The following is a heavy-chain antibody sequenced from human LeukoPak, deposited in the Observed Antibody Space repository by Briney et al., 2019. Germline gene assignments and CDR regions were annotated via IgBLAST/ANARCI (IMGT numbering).Heavy chain of an antibody. CDR3: ARALYYYDSSGYRSYGGFDI. CDR2: IYHSGST. V-gene: IGHV4-4*02. D-gene: IGHD3-22*01. Sequence: SGTLSLTCAVSGGSISSSNWWSWVRQPPGKGLEWIGEIYHSGSTNYNPSLKSRVTISVDKSKNQFSLKLSSVTAADTAVYYCARALYYYDSSGYRSYGGFDIWGQGTMVTVSS. J-gene: IGHJ3*02. CDR1: GGSISSSNW.